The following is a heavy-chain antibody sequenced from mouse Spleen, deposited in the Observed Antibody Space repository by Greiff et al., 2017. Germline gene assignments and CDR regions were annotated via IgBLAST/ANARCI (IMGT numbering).Heavy chain of an antibody. V-gene: IGHV5-9-3*01. J-gene: IGHJ4*01. CDR3: ARQKGYGYGYAMDY. D-gene: IGHD1-2*01. CDR1: GFTFSSYA. CDR2: ISSGGSYT. Sequence: EVKLVESGGGLVKPGGSLKLSCAASGFTFSSYAMSWVRQTPEKRLEWVATISSGGSYTYYPDSVKGRFTISRDNAKNTLYLQMSSLRSEDTAMYYCARQKGYGYGYAMDYWGQGTSVTVSS.